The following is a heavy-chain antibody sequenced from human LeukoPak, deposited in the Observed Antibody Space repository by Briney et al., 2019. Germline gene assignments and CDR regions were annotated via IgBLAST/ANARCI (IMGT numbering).Heavy chain of an antibody. D-gene: IGHD3-22*01. CDR1: GFTVSSNY. Sequence: GGSLRLSCAASGFTVSSNYMSWVRQAPGKGLEWVSVIYSGGSTYYADSVKGRFTISRGNSKNTLYLQMNSLRAEDTAVYYCARGGYYDSSGYPYWGQGTLVTVSS. V-gene: IGHV3-66*01. CDR2: IYSGGST. CDR3: ARGGYYDSSGYPY. J-gene: IGHJ4*02.